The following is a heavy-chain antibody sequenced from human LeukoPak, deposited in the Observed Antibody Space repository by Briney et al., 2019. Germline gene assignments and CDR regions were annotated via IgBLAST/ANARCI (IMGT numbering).Heavy chain of an antibody. V-gene: IGHV1-8*01. CDR1: RYTFTNYD. J-gene: IGHJ4*02. CDR2: MNPKSGNT. CDR3: ARVWGAIDY. D-gene: IGHD1-26*01. Sequence: ASVKVSCKTCRYTFTNYDINWVRQATGQGLEWMGWMNPKSGNTGSAQRFQGRVTMTRDTSISTAYMELSSLRSEDTAVYYCARVWGAIDYWGQGTLVTVSS.